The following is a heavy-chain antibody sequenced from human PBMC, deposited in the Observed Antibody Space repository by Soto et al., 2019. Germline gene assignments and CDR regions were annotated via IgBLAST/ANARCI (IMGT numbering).Heavy chain of an antibody. V-gene: IGHV4-30-2*01. CDR2: IYHSGST. CDR3: ARERNWIDY. CDR1: GGSISSGGYS. D-gene: IGHD1-1*01. J-gene: IGHJ4*02. Sequence: PSETLSLTCAVSGGSISSGGYSWSWIQQPPGKGLEWIGYIYHSGSTYYNPSLKSRVTISVDRSKNQFSLKLSYVTAADTAVYYCARERNWIDYWGQGTLVTVSS.